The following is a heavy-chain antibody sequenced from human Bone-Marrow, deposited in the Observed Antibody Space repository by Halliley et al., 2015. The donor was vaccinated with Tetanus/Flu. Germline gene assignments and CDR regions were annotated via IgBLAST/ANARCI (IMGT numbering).Heavy chain of an antibody. CDR1: GFTFDDYA. J-gene: IGHJ6*02. V-gene: IGHV3-9*01. CDR2: ISWNSGSI. CDR3: AKDMDCSGGSCQYYYYGMDV. D-gene: IGHD2-15*01. Sequence: AVSGFTFDDYAMHWVRQAPGKGLEWVSGISWNSGSIGYADSVKGRFPISRDNAKNSLYLQMNSLRAEDTALYYCAKDMDCSGGSCQYYYYGMDVWGQGPTVTVSS.